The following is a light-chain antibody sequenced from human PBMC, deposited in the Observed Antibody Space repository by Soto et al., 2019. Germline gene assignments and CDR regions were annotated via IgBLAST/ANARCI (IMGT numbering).Light chain of an antibody. CDR3: NSYTTSNTRQIV. CDR1: SSDVVGYNY. CDR2: DVS. Sequence: QSVRNQPASGFGSPGQSITISFPGTSSDVVGYNYVSWYQQHPGKAPKFMIYDVSNRPSGVSTRFSGSKSGNTASLTISGLQAEDEADYYCNSYTTSNTRQIVFGTGTKVTVL. V-gene: IGLV2-14*01. J-gene: IGLJ1*01.